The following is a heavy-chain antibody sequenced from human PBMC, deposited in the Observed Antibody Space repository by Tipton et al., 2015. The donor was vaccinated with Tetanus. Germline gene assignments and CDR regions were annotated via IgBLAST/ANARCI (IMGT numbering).Heavy chain of an antibody. Sequence: SLRLSCAASGFTFSSYEMNWVRQAPGKGLEWVSYISSSGSTIYYADSVKGRFTISRDNAKNSLYLQMNSLRAEDTAVYCCARERSSSGWTRSGFGYWGQGTLVTVSS. J-gene: IGHJ4*02. D-gene: IGHD6-19*01. CDR1: GFTFSSYE. V-gene: IGHV3-48*03. CDR2: ISSSGSTI. CDR3: ARERSSSGWTRSGFGY.